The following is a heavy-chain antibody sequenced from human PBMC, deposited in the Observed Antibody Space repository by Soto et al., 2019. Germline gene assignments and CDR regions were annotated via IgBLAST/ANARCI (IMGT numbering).Heavy chain of an antibody. Sequence: EVQLVESGGGLVKPGGSLRLSCEASGFTFRSYSMNWVRQAPGKGLEWVSSISTTSSYIYYGDSVKGRFTISRDNDKNSLFLQMNSLRAEDTAIYYCAREGDDYGDYKRAFDIWGQGTTVTVSS. V-gene: IGHV3-21*01. J-gene: IGHJ3*02. CDR1: GFTFRSYS. CDR2: ISTTSSYI. CDR3: AREGDDYGDYKRAFDI. D-gene: IGHD4-17*01.